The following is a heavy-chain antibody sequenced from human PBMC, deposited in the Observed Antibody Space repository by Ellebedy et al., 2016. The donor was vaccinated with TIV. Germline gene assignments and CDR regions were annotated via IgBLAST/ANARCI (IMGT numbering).Heavy chain of an antibody. Sequence: PGGSLRLSCKGSGYSFTSYWIGWVRQMPGKGLEWMGIIYPGDSDTRYSPSFQGQVTISADKSISTAYLQWSSLKASDTAMYYCASRIAAADTYYYHGMDVWGQGTTVTVSS. D-gene: IGHD6-13*01. CDR1: GYSFTSYW. V-gene: IGHV5-51*01. CDR2: IYPGDSDT. J-gene: IGHJ6*02. CDR3: ASRIAAADTYYYHGMDV.